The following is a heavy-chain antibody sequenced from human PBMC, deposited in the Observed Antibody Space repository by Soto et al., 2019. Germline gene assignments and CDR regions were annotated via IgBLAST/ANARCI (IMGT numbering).Heavy chain of an antibody. CDR3: ARDPTYGDWKPSAY. CDR2: INAGNGNT. CDR1: GYTFTSYA. Sequence: QVQLVQSGAEVKKPGASVKVSCKASGYTFTSYAMHWVRQAPGQRLEWMGWINAGNGNTKYSQKFQGRVTITRDTSASTAYMELSSLRSEDTAVYYWARDPTYGDWKPSAYWGQGSLVTVSS. J-gene: IGHJ4*02. D-gene: IGHD4-17*01. V-gene: IGHV1-3*01.